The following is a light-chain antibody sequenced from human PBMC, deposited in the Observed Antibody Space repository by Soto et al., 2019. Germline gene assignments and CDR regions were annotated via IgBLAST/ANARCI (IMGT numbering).Light chain of an antibody. Sequence: ALRMTQSPSSFSASTGDRVTITCRASEGITTYLAWYQQKPGKAPNLLISAASTLESGVPSRFSASGSGTDFTLTISYLQSEDYATYFCQQYYSFPLTFGGGTKVEIK. CDR1: EGITTY. V-gene: IGKV1-8*01. CDR2: AAS. J-gene: IGKJ4*01. CDR3: QQYYSFPLT.